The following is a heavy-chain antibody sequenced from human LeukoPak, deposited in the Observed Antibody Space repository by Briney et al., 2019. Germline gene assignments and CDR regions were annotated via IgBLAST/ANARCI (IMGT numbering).Heavy chain of an antibody. CDR2: INSEGNNI. Sequence: GGSLRLSCVASGFTFSDYFMSWMRQAPRKGLEWLSFINSEGNNIYYADSVKGRFTISRDNARNTLYLEMNSLRMEDTAKYYCATSRVFDHWGQGTLVTVSS. J-gene: IGHJ4*02. CDR1: GFTFSDYF. CDR3: ATSRVFDH. V-gene: IGHV3-11*04.